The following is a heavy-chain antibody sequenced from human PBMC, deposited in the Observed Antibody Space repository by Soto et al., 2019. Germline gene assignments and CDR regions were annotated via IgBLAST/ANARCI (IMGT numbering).Heavy chain of an antibody. Sequence: GASVKVSCKASGYTFTSYAMHWVRQAPGQRLEWMGWINAGNGNTKYSQKFQGRVTITRDTSASTACMELSSLRSEDTAVYYCARGRKPNSPLYSSGWYYFDYWGQGTLVTVSS. CDR2: INAGNGNT. CDR1: GYTFTSYA. CDR3: ARGRKPNSPLYSSGWYYFDY. J-gene: IGHJ4*02. D-gene: IGHD6-19*01. V-gene: IGHV1-3*01.